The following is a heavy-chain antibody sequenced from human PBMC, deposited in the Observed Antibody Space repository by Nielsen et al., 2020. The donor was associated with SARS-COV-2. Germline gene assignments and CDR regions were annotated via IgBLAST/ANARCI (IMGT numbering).Heavy chain of an antibody. CDR3: ARREVLRYFDWSTNYYYYGMDV. V-gene: IGHV3-74*01. CDR2: INSDGSST. D-gene: IGHD3-9*01. CDR1: GFTFSSYW. J-gene: IGHJ6*02. Sequence: GESLKISCAASGFTFSSYWMHWVRQAPGKGLVWVSRINSDGSSTSYADSVKGRFTISRDNAKNTLYLQMNSLRAEDTAVYYCARREVLRYFDWSTNYYYYGMDVWGQGTTVTVSS.